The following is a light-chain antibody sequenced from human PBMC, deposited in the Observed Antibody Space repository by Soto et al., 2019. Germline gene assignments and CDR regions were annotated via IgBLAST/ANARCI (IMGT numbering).Light chain of an antibody. CDR3: QAWDSSYVV. Sequence: SYELTQPPSVSVSPGQTASITCSGDKLGDKYACWYQQKPGQSPVLVIYQDSKRPSGIPERFSGSNSGNTATLTISGTQAXDXXXYYCQAWDSSYVVFGGGTKLTVL. J-gene: IGLJ2*01. V-gene: IGLV3-1*01. CDR2: QDS. CDR1: KLGDKY.